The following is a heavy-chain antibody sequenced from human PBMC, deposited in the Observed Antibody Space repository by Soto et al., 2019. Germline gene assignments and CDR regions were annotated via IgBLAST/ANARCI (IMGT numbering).Heavy chain of an antibody. Sequence: AGGSLSLSCAASGFTFSDLYMSWIRQAPGKGLEWISYISSGSTNIFYADSVKGRFTVSRDNAKNSVYLQMDSLGSEDTAVYYCERDRNAAGSDHWGQGTLVTV. J-gene: IGHJ4*02. CDR2: ISSGSTNI. CDR3: ERDRNAAGSDH. CDR1: GFTFSDLY. D-gene: IGHD1-1*01. V-gene: IGHV3-11*01.